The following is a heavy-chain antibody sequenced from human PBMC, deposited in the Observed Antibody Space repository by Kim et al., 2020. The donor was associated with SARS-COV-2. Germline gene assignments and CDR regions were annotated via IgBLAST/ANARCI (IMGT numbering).Heavy chain of an antibody. CDR2: IWYDGSNK. J-gene: IGHJ4*02. V-gene: IGHV3-33*08. D-gene: IGHD6-19*01. CDR1: GFTFSSYG. Sequence: GGSLRLSCAASGFTFSSYGMHWVRQAPGKGLEWVAVIWYDGSNKYYADSVKGRFTISRDNSKNTLYLQMNSLRAEDTAVYYCARGGLMVYSSGRYYFDYWGQGTLVTVSS. CDR3: ARGGLMVYSSGRYYFDY.